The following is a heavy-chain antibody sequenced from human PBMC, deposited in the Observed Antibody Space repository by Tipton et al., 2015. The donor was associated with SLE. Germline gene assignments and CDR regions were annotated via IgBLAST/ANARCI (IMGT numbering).Heavy chain of an antibody. J-gene: IGHJ4*02. CDR1: GGSFSGYY. V-gene: IGHV4-31*11. CDR2: IYYSGST. Sequence: LRLSCAVYGGSFSGYYWSWIRQHPGKGLEWIGYIYYSGSTYYNPSLKSRVTISVDTSKNQFSLKLSSVTAADTAVYYCARLSVGLXAMRSWGQGTLVTVSS. CDR3: ARLSVGLXAMRS. D-gene: IGHD2-15*01.